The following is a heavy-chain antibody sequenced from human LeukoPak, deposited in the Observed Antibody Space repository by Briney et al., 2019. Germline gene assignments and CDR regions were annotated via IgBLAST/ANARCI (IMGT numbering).Heavy chain of an antibody. CDR3: ARDTGYGSGMWRYYYYYYMDV. CDR1: GGSISSYY. D-gene: IGHD3-10*01. J-gene: IGHJ6*03. Sequence: SETLSLTCTVSGGSISSYYWSWIRQPAGKGLEWIGRIYTSGSTNYNPSLKSRVTMSVDTSKNQFSLKLSSVTAADTAVYYCARDTGYGSGMWRYYYYYYMDVWGKGTRVTVSS. CDR2: IYTSGST. V-gene: IGHV4-4*07.